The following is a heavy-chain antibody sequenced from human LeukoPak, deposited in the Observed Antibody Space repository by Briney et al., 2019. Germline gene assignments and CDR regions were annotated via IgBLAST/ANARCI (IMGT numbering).Heavy chain of an antibody. J-gene: IGHJ4*02. CDR1: GYTLTELS. D-gene: IGHD6-19*01. Sequence: ASVKVSCKVSGYTLTELSMHWVRQAPGKGLEWMGGFDPEDGETIYAQKFQGRVTMTEDTSTDTAYMELSSLRSEDTAVYYCATTRGGSGWYGFDYWGQGTLVTVSS. CDR3: ATTRGGSGWYGFDY. V-gene: IGHV1-24*01. CDR2: FDPEDGET.